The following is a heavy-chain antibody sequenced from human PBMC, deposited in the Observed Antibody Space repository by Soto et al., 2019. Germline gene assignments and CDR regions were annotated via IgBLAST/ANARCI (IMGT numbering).Heavy chain of an antibody. CDR1: AGTFRSYA. J-gene: IGHJ6*02. CDR3: ARSAVAVIAFGYQYYDMDA. CDR2: IIPMFGTP. D-gene: IGHD2-21*01. Sequence: QVQLLQSGAEVKRSGTSVKVSCKAAAGTFRSYAMSWVRQAPGQGLEWMGGIIPMFGTPNYAQNFKGRLTITADESTRTAYMELSSLRSEDTAVYYCARSAVAVIAFGYQYYDMDAWGQGTTVTVS. V-gene: IGHV1-69*01.